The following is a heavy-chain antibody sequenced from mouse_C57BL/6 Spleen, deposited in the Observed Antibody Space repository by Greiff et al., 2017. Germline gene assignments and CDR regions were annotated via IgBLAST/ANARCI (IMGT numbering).Heavy chain of an antibody. D-gene: IGHD3-2*01. CDR3: AMGDSLAWFAY. V-gene: IGHV1-26*01. CDR1: GYTFTDYY. J-gene: IGHJ3*01. CDR2: INPKNGGT. Sequence: VQLQQSGPELVKPGASVKISCKASGYTFTDYYMNWVKQSPGKSLEWIGDINPKNGGTSYNQKFKGKATLTVDKSSSTAYMELRSLTSEDAAVYYCAMGDSLAWFAYWGQGTLVTVSA.